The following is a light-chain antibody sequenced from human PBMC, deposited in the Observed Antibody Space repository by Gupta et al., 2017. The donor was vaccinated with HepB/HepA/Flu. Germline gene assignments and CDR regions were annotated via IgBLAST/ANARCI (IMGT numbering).Light chain of an antibody. CDR3: QQYNNWPLT. J-gene: IGKJ4*01. CDR2: GAS. Sequence: EVLMTQSPATLSVSPGERVALSCRASQSVSNNLAWYQQKPGQAPRVLIYGASTRATGIPARFSGSGSGTDFTLTISSLQSEDFAIYYCQQYNNWPLTFGGGTQVEIK. CDR1: QSVSNN. V-gene: IGKV3-15*01.